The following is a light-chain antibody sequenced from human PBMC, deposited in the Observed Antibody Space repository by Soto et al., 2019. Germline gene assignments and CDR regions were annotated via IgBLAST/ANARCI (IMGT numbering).Light chain of an antibody. Sequence: DIQMTQYPSSLSASVGDRVTITCRASQDIRNYLAWYQQKPGKVPKLLIYAASTLQSGVPSRFSGSGSGTDFTLTISSLQPEDVATYYCQKYRSAPFTFGPGTKVDIK. CDR3: QKYRSAPFT. V-gene: IGKV1-27*01. CDR1: QDIRNY. J-gene: IGKJ3*01. CDR2: AAS.